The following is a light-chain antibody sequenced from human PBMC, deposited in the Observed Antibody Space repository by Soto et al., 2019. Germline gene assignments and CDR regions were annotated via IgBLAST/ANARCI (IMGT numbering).Light chain of an antibody. V-gene: IGKV3-20*01. CDR3: QQYTSSPLT. CDR1: QSVGTNY. Sequence: EIVLTHSPDTLSLSPGERATLSCRASQSVGTNYLAWYQQRPGQAPRLVIYGASNRATGIPDRFSAWGSGTDFTLTISRLEPEDFAVYDCQQYTSSPLTFGQGTKVEIK. CDR2: GAS. J-gene: IGKJ1*01.